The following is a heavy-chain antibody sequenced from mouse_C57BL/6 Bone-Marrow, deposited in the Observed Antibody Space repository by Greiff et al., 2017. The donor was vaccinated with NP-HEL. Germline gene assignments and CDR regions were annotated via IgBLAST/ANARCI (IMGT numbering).Heavy chain of an antibody. V-gene: IGHV1-4*01. D-gene: IGHD4-1*01. J-gene: IGHJ3*01. CDR2: INPSSGYT. CDR3: ARRGTGTAWFAY. Sequence: QVQLQQSGAELARPGASVKMSCKASGYTFTSYTMHWVKQRPGQGLEWIGYINPSSGYTKYNQKFKDKATLTADKSSSTAYMQLSSLTSEDSAVYYGARRGTGTAWFAYWGQGTLVTVSA. CDR1: GYTFTSYT.